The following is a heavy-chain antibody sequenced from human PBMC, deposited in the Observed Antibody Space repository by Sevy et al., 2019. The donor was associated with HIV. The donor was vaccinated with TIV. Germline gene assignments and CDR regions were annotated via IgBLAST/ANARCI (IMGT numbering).Heavy chain of an antibody. CDR3: ARETTVVRFDY. CDR1: GGSISSYY. V-gene: IGHV4-4*07. CDR2: IYTSGST. J-gene: IGHJ4*02. D-gene: IGHD4-17*01. Sequence: SETLSLTCTVSGGSISSYYWSWIRRPADKGLEWIGRIYTSGSTNHNPPLNSRVTMSVDTSKNQFSLKLSSVTAADTAVSYCARETTVVRFDYWGQGTLVTVSS.